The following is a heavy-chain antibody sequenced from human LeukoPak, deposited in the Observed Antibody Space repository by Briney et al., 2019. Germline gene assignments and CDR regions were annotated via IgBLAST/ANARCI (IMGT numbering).Heavy chain of an antibody. Sequence: GGSLRLSCAASGFIFSSYWMHWVRQAPGKGLVWVSRINSDGSSTNYADSVKGRFTISRDNAKNTLYLQMNSLRAEDTAVYYCALLGAITGRSFDYWGQGTLVTVSS. V-gene: IGHV3-74*01. CDR2: INSDGSST. J-gene: IGHJ4*02. CDR3: ALLGAITGRSFDY. D-gene: IGHD1-26*01. CDR1: GFIFSSYW.